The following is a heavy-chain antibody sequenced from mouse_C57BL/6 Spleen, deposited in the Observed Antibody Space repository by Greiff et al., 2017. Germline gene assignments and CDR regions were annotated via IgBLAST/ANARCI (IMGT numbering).Heavy chain of an antibody. V-gene: IGHV1-42*01. D-gene: IGHD2-3*01. CDR1: GYSFTGYY. CDR3: ARGGGYSLFAY. Sequence: VQLQQSGPELVKPGASVKISCKASGYSFTGYYMNWVKQSPEKSLEWIGEINPSTGGTTYNQKFKAKATLTVDKSSSTAYMQLKCLTSEDSAVYYCARGGGYSLFAYWGQGTLVSGSA. J-gene: IGHJ3*01. CDR2: INPSTGGT.